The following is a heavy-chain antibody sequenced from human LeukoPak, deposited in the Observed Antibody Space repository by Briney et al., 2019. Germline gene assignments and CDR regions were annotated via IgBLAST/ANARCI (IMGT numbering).Heavy chain of an antibody. CDR3: AKSTRAVMAMMDV. V-gene: IGHV3-21*01. CDR1: GFTFSSYS. D-gene: IGHD3-16*01. J-gene: IGHJ6*04. CDR2: ISSSSSYI. Sequence: GGSLRLSCAASGFTFSSYSMNWVRQATGKGLDWVSSISSSSSYIYYADSVKGRFTISRDNAKNSPFLQMNSLRAEDTAVYFCAKSTRAVMAMMDVWGKGTTVTVSS.